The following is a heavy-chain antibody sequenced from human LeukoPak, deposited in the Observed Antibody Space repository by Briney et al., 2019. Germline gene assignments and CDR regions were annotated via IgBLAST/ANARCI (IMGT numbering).Heavy chain of an antibody. J-gene: IGHJ4*02. CDR1: GFTFSSYG. V-gene: IGHV3-30*18. Sequence: PGGSLRLSCAASGFTFSSYGMHWVRQAPGKGLGWVAVISYYGSNKYYADSVKGRFTISRDNSKNTLYLQMNSLRAEDTAVYYCAKDDLAILTGYSKGAIDYWGQGTLVTVSS. D-gene: IGHD3-9*01. CDR2: ISYYGSNK. CDR3: AKDDLAILTGYSKGAIDY.